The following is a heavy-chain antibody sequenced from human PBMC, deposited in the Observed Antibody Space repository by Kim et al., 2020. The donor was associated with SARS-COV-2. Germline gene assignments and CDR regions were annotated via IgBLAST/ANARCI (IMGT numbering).Heavy chain of an antibody. CDR2: IIPILGIA. V-gene: IGHV1-69*04. D-gene: IGHD2-2*01. CDR3: ASDLDIVVVPAAMGATDY. J-gene: IGHJ4*01. CDR1: GGTFSSYA. Sequence: SVKVSCKASGGTFSSYAISWVRQAPGQGLDWMGRIIPILGIANYAQKFQGRVTITADKSTSTAYMEVSSLRSEDTAVYYCASDLDIVVVPAAMGATDY.